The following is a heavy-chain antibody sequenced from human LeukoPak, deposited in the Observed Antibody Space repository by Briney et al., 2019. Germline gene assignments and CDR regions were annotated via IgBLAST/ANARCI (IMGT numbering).Heavy chain of an antibody. CDR3: AKRWSGYLGDY. V-gene: IGHV3-30*18. D-gene: IGHD3-3*01. J-gene: IGHJ4*02. CDR2: ISYDGSNK. Sequence: PGGSLRLSCAASGFTFSSYSMSWVRQAPGKGLEWVAVISYDGSNKYYADSVKGRFTISRDNSKNTLYLQMNSLRVEDTAVYYCAKRWSGYLGDYWGQGTLVTVSS. CDR1: GFTFSSYS.